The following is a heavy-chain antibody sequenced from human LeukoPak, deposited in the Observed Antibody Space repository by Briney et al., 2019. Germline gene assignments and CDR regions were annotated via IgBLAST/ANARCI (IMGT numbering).Heavy chain of an antibody. CDR3: AKGFRITMVRGAYDY. D-gene: IGHD3-10*01. V-gene: IGHV3-23*01. CDR1: GFTFNNYA. J-gene: IGHJ4*02. CDR2: ISGSGGST. Sequence: GGSLRLSCAASGFTFNNYAMSWVRQAPGKGLEWVSAISGSGGSTYYADSVKGRFTISRDNSKNTLYLQMNSLRAEDTAVYCCAKGFRITMVRGAYDYWGQGTLVTVSS.